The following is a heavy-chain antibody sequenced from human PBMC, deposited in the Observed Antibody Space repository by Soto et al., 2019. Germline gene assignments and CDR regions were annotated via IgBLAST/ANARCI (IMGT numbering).Heavy chain of an antibody. D-gene: IGHD2-21*02. CDR1: GFTFSSYG. CDR3: AKDWSVTEITYYFDY. V-gene: IGHV3-30*18. CDR2: ISYDGSNK. J-gene: IGHJ4*02. Sequence: PGGSLRLSCAASGFTFSSYGMHWVRQAQGKGLEWVAVISYDGSNKYYADSVKGRFTISRDNSKNTLYLQMNSLRAEDTAVYYCAKDWSVTEITYYFDYWGQGTLVTVSS.